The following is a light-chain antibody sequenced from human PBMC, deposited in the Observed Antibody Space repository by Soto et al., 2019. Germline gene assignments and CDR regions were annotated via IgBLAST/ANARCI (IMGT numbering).Light chain of an antibody. CDR3: SSKSDSSTIYV. V-gene: IGLV2-14*01. J-gene: IGLJ1*01. CDR1: SSDVGAYNY. Sequence: QSALTQPASVSGSPGQSITISCTGTSSDVGAYNYVSWYQHHPGKVPKLLIYEVTNRPSGVSDRFSGSKSGNTASLTISGLQAEDEADYYCSSKSDSSTIYVFGTGTKVTVL. CDR2: EVT.